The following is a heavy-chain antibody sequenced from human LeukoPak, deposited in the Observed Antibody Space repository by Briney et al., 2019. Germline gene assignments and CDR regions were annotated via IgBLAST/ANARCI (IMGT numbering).Heavy chain of an antibody. D-gene: IGHD6-19*01. CDR3: ARHRYSSGWYGEDY. J-gene: IGHJ4*02. Sequence: SETLSLTCAVYGGSFSGYYWSWIRQPPGKGLEWIGEINHSGSTNYNPSLKSRVTISVDTSKNQFSLKLSSVTAADTAVYYCARHRYSSGWYGEDYWGQGTLVTVSS. V-gene: IGHV4-34*01. CDR1: GGSFSGYY. CDR2: INHSGST.